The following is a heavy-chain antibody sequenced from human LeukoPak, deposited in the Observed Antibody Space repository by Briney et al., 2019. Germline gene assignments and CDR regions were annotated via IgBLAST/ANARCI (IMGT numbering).Heavy chain of an antibody. V-gene: IGHV3-23*01. Sequence: GGSLRLSCAASGFTFSSYGMSWVRQAPGKGLEWVSAISGSGGSTYYAHSVKGRFTISRDNSKNKLYLQMNSLRAEDTAVYYCARGGYSYGYHYYYYMDVWGKGTTVTISS. CDR3: ARGGYSYGYHYYYYMDV. J-gene: IGHJ6*03. CDR1: GFTFSSYG. D-gene: IGHD5-18*01. CDR2: ISGSGGST.